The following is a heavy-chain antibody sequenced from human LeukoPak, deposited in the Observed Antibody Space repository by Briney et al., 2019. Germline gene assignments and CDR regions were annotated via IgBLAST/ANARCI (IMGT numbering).Heavy chain of an antibody. V-gene: IGHV4-4*07. CDR1: GGSISSYY. D-gene: IGHD4-17*01. CDR2: IYTSGST. Sequence: SETLSLTCTVSGGSISSYYWSWIRQPAGKGLEWIGRIYTSGSTNYNPSLKSRVTMSEDTSKNQFSLKLSSVTAADTAVYYCARGPATVTTNYYYMDVWGKGTTVTVSS. J-gene: IGHJ6*03. CDR3: ARGPATVTTNYYYMDV.